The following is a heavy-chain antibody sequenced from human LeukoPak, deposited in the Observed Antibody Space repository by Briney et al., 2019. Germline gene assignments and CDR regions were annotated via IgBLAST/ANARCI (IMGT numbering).Heavy chain of an antibody. CDR3: ARVGIVATMDY. D-gene: IGHD5-12*01. CDR2: IYHSGST. CDR1: GYSISSGYY. J-gene: IGHJ4*02. Sequence: ASETLSLTCTVSGYSISSGYYWGWIRQPPGKGLEWIGSIYHSGSTYYNPSLKSRVTISVDASKNQFSLKLSSVTAADTAVYYCARVGIVATMDYWGQGTLVTVSS. V-gene: IGHV4-38-2*02.